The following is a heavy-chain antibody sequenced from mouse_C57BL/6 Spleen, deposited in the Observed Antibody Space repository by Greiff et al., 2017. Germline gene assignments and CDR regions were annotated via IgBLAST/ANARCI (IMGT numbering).Heavy chain of an antibody. Sequence: VQLQQSGPELVKPGASVKISCKASGYTFTDYYMNWVKQSHGKSLEWIGDINPNNGGTSYNQKFKGKATLTVDKSSSTAYMELRSLTSEDSAVYYCARGDGYDDYWGQGTTRTVSS. CDR1: GYTFTDYY. J-gene: IGHJ2*01. CDR3: ARGDGYDDY. V-gene: IGHV1-26*01. CDR2: INPNNGGT. D-gene: IGHD2-2*01.